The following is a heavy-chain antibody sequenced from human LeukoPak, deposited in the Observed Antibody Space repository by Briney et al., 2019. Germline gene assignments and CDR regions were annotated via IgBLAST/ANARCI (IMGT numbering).Heavy chain of an antibody. CDR1: GGSISSSSYY. CDR2: IYYSGST. Sequence: SETLSLTCTVSGGSISSSSYYWGWIRQPPGKGLEWIGSIYYSGSTYYNPSLKSRVTISVDTSKNQFSLKLSSVTAADTAVYYCARLSGAAAGQFDPWGQGTLVTVSS. CDR3: ARLSGAAAGQFDP. V-gene: IGHV4-39*07. D-gene: IGHD6-13*01. J-gene: IGHJ5*02.